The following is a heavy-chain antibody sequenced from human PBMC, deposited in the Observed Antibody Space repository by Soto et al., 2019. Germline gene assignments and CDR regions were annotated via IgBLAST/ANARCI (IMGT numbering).Heavy chain of an antibody. Sequence: SETLSLTCSVSGASISSRGYYWSWIRQHPGKGLEWIGYIYYSGSTYYNPSLKSRVTMSVDSSKNQFSLKLSSVTAADTALYYCASFYFPIGFLECLDYWGQGTLVTVSS. J-gene: IGHJ4*02. CDR3: ASFYFPIGFLECLDY. V-gene: IGHV4-31*03. CDR1: GASISSRGYY. D-gene: IGHD3-3*02. CDR2: IYYSGST.